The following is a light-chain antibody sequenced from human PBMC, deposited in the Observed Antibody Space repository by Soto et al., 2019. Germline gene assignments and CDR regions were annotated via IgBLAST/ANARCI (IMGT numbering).Light chain of an antibody. CDR1: RSNIGSNP. Sequence: QSVLTQPPSASGTPGQRVTLSCSGSRSNIGSNPVNWYPQLPGTAPKLLIDSNNQRPSGVPDRFSGSRSGTSASLAISGLQSEEEADYYCAAWDDSLYGRVFGTGTKLTVL. CDR3: AAWDDSLYGRV. J-gene: IGLJ1*01. V-gene: IGLV1-44*01. CDR2: SNN.